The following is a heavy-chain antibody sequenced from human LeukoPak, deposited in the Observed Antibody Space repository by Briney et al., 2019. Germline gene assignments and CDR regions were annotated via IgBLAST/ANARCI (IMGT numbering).Heavy chain of an antibody. Sequence: SETLSLTCTVSGGSISSSSYYWRWLRQPPGKALEWIGSIYYSGSTYYNPSLKSRVTISVDTSKNQFSLKLRSVTAADTAVYYCARHSTVWGVGGVDYWGQGTLVTVSS. CDR2: IYYSGST. J-gene: IGHJ4*02. CDR1: GGSISSSSYY. V-gene: IGHV4-39*01. D-gene: IGHD2-2*01. CDR3: ARHSTVWGVGGVDY.